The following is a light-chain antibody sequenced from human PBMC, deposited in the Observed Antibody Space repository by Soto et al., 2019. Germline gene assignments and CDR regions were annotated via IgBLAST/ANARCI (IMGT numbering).Light chain of an antibody. J-gene: IGKJ1*01. CDR2: KAS. CDR1: QSISSW. Sequence: VNITCRASQSISSWLAWYQQKPGKAPKLLIYKASSLESGVPSRFSGSVFVTEFTPNIIGLQPEDFSRYAFPLYHRHTRTFAQGAMVDI. V-gene: IGKV1-5*03. CDR3: PLYHRHTRT.